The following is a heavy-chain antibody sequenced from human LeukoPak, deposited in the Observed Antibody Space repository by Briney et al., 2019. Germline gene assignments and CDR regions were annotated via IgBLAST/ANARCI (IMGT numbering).Heavy chain of an antibody. D-gene: IGHD2-2*01. V-gene: IGHV1-24*01. J-gene: IGHJ5*02. Sequence: ASVKVSCKASGGTTSAIGWVRQAPGQGLEWMGGFDPEDGETIYAQKFQGRVTMTEDTSIDTAYMELSSLRSEDTAVYYCAREGYCSSTSCLNWFDPWGQGTLVTVSS. CDR3: AREGYCSSTSCLNWFDP. CDR1: GGTTSA. CDR2: FDPEDGET.